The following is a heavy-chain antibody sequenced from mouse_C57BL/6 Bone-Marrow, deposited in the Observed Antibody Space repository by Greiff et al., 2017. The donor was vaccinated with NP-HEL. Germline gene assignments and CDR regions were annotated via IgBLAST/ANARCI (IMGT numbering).Heavy chain of an antibody. Sequence: VQLQESGAELMKPGASVKLSCKASGYTFTEYTIHWVKQRSGQGLEWIGWFYPGRGSIKYNEKFKDKATLTADKSSSTVYMELSRLTSEDSAVYFCARHEEGGDWFAYWGQGTLVTVSA. V-gene: IGHV1-62-2*01. CDR2: FYPGRGSI. CDR1: GYTFTEYT. J-gene: IGHJ3*01. CDR3: ARHEEGGDWFAY.